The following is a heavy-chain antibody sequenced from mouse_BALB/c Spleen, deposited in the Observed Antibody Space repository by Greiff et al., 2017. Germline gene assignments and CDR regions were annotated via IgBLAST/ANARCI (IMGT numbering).Heavy chain of an antibody. D-gene: IGHD1-1*01. CDR1: GYSITSDYA. CDR3: ARSGSSNSFAY. CDR2: ISYSGST. V-gene: IGHV3-2*02. J-gene: IGHJ3*01. Sequence: DVKLQESGPGLVKPSQSLSLTCTVTGYSITSDYAWNWIRQFPGNQLEWMGYISYSGSTSYNPSLKSRISITRDTSKNQFFLQLNSVTTEDTATYYCARSGSSNSFAYWGQGTLVTVSA.